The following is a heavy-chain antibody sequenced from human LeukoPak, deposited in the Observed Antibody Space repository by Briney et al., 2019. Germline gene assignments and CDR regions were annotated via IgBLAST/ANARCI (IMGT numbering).Heavy chain of an antibody. Sequence: SETLSLTCAVYGGSFSGYTGGWFRQPQGKGLDWIGKIKHSGSTNYNPSLKSRVTISVDTSKNQFSLKLSSVTAADTAVYYCASVRGGWYNWFDPWGQGTLVTVSS. CDR1: GGSFSGYT. CDR2: IKHSGST. V-gene: IGHV4-34*01. D-gene: IGHD6-19*01. J-gene: IGHJ5*02. CDR3: ASVRGGWYNWFDP.